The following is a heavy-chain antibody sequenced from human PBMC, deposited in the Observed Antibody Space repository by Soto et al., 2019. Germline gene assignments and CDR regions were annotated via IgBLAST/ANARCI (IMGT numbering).Heavy chain of an antibody. CDR3: AGDYGVYDWYGMDV. CDR1: GATFRSYA. J-gene: IGHJ6*04. CDR2: ISPIFGST. V-gene: IGHV1-69*01. D-gene: IGHD4-17*01. Sequence: VQLVQSGAEVKKPGSSVKVSCRASGATFRSYAFTWVRQAPGQGLEWMGGISPIFGSTIYARQFQGRVRITADDSVSTAYMELNSQSSEDTADYYCAGDYGVYDWYGMDVWGEGTTVTVSS.